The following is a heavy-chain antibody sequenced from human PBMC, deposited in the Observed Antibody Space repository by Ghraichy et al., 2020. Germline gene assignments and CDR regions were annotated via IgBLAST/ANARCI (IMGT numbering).Heavy chain of an antibody. J-gene: IGHJ3*02. CDR2: IGFDGKTK. D-gene: IGHD3-10*01. CDR3: ATEGYTYGSSEGVGAFDM. Sequence: GGSLRLSCEVSVFTFSDFVIHWVRQAPGKGLEWVAVIGFDGKTKFYADSVKGRFTISRDTSKYTLDLQMNSLRAEDTALYYCATEGYTYGSSEGVGAFDMWGQGTMVTVSS. CDR1: VFTFSDFV. V-gene: IGHV3-33*01.